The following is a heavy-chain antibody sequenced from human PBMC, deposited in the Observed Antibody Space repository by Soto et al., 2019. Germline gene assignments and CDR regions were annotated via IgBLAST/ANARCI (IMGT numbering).Heavy chain of an antibody. D-gene: IGHD1-7*01. CDR3: ARELELRAGFDY. CDR2: IIPILGIA. V-gene: IGHV1-69*02. J-gene: IGHJ4*02. CDR1: GGTFSSYT. Sequence: QVQLVQSGAEVKKPESSVKVSCKASGGTFSSYTISWVRQAPGQGLEWMGRIIPILGIANYAQKFQGRVTITADKSTSTAYMELSSLRSEDTAAYYCARELELRAGFDYWGQGTLVTVSS.